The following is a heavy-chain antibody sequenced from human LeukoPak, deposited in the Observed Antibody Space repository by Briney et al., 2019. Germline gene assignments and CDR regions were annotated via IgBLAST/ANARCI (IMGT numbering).Heavy chain of an antibody. J-gene: IGHJ3*02. V-gene: IGHV3-30-3*01. CDR2: MSYDGSNK. D-gene: IGHD6-19*01. Sequence: GGSLRLSCAASGFTFSSYAMHWVRQAPGKGLEWVAVMSYDGSNKYYADSVKGRFTISRDNSKNTLYLQMNSLRAEDTAVYYCARGSWLARTYHAFDIWGQGTMVTVSS. CDR3: ARGSWLARTYHAFDI. CDR1: GFTFSSYA.